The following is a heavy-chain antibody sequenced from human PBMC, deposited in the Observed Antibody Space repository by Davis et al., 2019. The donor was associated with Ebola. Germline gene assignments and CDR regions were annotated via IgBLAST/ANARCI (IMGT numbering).Heavy chain of an antibody. CDR2: ISAYNGNT. V-gene: IGHV1-18*01. D-gene: IGHD3-10*01. J-gene: IGHJ5*02. Sequence: ASVKVSCKASGYTFTSYGISWVRQAPGQGLEWMGWISAYNGNTNYAQKLQGRVTMTTDTSTSTAYMELRSLRCDDPAVYYCARRLLWFGELSNFDPWGQGTLVTVSS. CDR3: ARRLLWFGELSNFDP. CDR1: GYTFTSYG.